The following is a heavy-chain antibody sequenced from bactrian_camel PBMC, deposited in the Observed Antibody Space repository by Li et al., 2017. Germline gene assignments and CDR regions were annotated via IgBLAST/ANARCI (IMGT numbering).Heavy chain of an antibody. D-gene: IGHD5*01. CDR3: AATGGTLCRVRWVPSAMGH. CDR2: IYSEDGTT. Sequence: VQLVESGGGSVQAGGSLRLSCAASGLSVSRYSMAWFRQAPGKEREGVAYIYSEDGTTFYADSVKGRFTITQENAKDTLFVYLQMNSLKPEDTGTYYCAATGGTLCRVRWVPSAMGHWGQGTQVTVS. J-gene: IGHJ4*01. V-gene: IGHV3S1*01. CDR1: GLSVSRYS.